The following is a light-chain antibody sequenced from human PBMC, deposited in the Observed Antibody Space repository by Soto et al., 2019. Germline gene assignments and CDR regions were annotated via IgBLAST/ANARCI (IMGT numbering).Light chain of an antibody. Sequence: ERVTTRSPATLSCSPAESATISCRASQSVSSYLAWSQKKPGQAPRLLIYEASTRATGSPARFSGSGSGTDLALTISSLEHEDVAAYYCLQRINWPPWALGQGTKVDIK. J-gene: IGKJ1*01. V-gene: IGKV3-11*01. CDR2: EAS. CDR3: LQRINWPPWA. CDR1: QSVSSY.